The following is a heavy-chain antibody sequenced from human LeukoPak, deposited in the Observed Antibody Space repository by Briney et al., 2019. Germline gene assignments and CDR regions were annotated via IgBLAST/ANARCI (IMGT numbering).Heavy chain of an antibody. Sequence: ASVKVSCKASGYTFTGYYMHWVRQAPGQGLEWMGWINPNSGGTNYAQKFQGRVTMTRDTSISTAYMELSRLRSDDTAVYYCASCPTYCSSTSCAPLWFDPWGQGTLVTVSS. CDR2: INPNSGGT. V-gene: IGHV1-2*02. J-gene: IGHJ5*02. CDR1: GYTFTGYY. D-gene: IGHD2-2*01. CDR3: ASCPTYCSSTSCAPLWFDP.